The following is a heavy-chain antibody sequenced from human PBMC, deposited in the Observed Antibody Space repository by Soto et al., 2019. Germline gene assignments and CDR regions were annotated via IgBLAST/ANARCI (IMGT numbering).Heavy chain of an antibody. CDR3: AREEFEDGRGHFDY. V-gene: IGHV3-30-3*01. D-gene: IGHD3-22*01. CDR2: ISYGGVNK. J-gene: IGHJ4*02. CDR1: GFTFSTSV. Sequence: ESGGGVVQPGGSLRLSCAASGFTFSTSVMHWVRQAPGKGLEWMAIISYGGVNKYYADSVKGRFTISRDISESTLYLQMNSLRTEDTAVYYYAREEFEDGRGHFDYWGQGTLVSVSS.